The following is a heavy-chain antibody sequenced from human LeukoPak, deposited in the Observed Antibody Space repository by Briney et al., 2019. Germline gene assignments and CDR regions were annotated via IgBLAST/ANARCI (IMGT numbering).Heavy chain of an antibody. CDR3: ARGGHSSVILVASDWFDP. J-gene: IGHJ5*02. D-gene: IGHD3-22*01. V-gene: IGHV3-30*03. Sequence: PGRSLRLSCAASGFTFSSYGMHWVRQAPGKGLEWVAVISYDGSNKYYADSVKGRFTISRDNAKNTLYLQMNSLRVEDTAVYYCARGGHSSVILVASDWFDPWGQGTLVTVSS. CDR2: ISYDGSNK. CDR1: GFTFSSYG.